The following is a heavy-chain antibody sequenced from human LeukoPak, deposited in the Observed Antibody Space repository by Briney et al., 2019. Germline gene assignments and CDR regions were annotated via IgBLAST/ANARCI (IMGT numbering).Heavy chain of an antibody. CDR1: GFSFGSYP. CDR2: ISAGGDDT. D-gene: IGHD2-2*01. J-gene: IGHJ6*03. V-gene: IGHV3-23*01. CDR3: AKDALVVGPAIEQGDFYYYMDV. Sequence: GGSLRLSCAASGFSFGSYPMGWVRQAPGKGLEWVSGISAGGDDTYHADPLKGRFTISRDNSKNTLFLQMNSLRAEDTAVYYCAKDALVVGPAIEQGDFYYYMDVWGKGTTVTVSS.